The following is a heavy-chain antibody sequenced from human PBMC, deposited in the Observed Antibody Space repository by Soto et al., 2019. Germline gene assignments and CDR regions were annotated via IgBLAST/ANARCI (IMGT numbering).Heavy chain of an antibody. CDR1: GVSVSSGSFY. CDR3: ARGATVTQFDY. V-gene: IGHV4-61*01. CDR2: GSYSGTT. J-gene: IGHJ4*02. D-gene: IGHD4-17*01. Sequence: SETLSLTCTVSGVSVSSGSFYWAWIRQPPGKGLEWIGFGSYSGTTNYKPSLKSRVTISVDTSRSQISLKVSSLTAADTAVYYCARGATVTQFDYWGRGTLVTSPQ.